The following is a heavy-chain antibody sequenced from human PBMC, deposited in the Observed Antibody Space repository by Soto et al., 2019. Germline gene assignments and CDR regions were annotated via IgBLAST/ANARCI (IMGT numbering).Heavy chain of an antibody. CDR1: GYSFTSYW. J-gene: IGHJ6*03. V-gene: IGHV5-51*01. CDR3: ARQNPSYDFWSGYYGRKHHYYYYYMDV. D-gene: IGHD3-3*01. Sequence: GESLKISCKGSGYSFTSYWIGWVCQMPGKGLEWMGIIYPGDSDTRYSPSFQGQVTISADKSISTAYLQWSSLKASDTAMYYCARQNPSYDFWSGYYGRKHHYYYYYMDVWGKGTTVTVSS. CDR2: IYPGDSDT.